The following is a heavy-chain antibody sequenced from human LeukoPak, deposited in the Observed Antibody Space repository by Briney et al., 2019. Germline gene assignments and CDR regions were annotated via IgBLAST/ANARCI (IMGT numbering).Heavy chain of an antibody. J-gene: IGHJ5*02. CDR3: ARSPLGYCSSTSCGYSWFDP. Sequence: GGSLRLSCAASEFSVGSNYMTWVRQAPGKGLEWVSLIYSGGSTYYADSVKGRFTISRDNSKNTLYLQMNSLRAEDTAVYYCARSPLGYCSSTSCGYSWFDPWGQGTLVTVSS. D-gene: IGHD2-2*01. CDR1: EFSVGSNY. CDR2: IYSGGST. V-gene: IGHV3-66*01.